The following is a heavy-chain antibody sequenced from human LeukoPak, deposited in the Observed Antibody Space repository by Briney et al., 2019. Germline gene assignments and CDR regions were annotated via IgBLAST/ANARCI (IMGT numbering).Heavy chain of an antibody. CDR2: ISWDSGSQ. D-gene: IGHD2-21*01. Sequence: PGGSLRLSCVGSGFSLDDYAMHWVRQVPGKGLEWVSSISWDSGSQDYADSVKGRFTISRDNAKNSLFLQMNSLRPEDTAFYYCIKDMGFVLLKDAFHIWGQGTLVTVSS. CDR1: GFSLDDYA. J-gene: IGHJ3*02. CDR3: IKDMGFVLLKDAFHI. V-gene: IGHV3-9*01.